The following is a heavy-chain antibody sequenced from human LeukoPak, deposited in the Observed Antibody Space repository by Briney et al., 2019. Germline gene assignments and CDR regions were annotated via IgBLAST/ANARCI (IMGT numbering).Heavy chain of an antibody. V-gene: IGHV4-39*01. CDR3: ARHKDDYDDYVWTY. CDR1: GVSISSSPYY. J-gene: IGHJ4*02. Sequence: SETLSLTCTVSGVSISSSPYYWGWVRKPPGKGLEWIGSVYSSGSSYYNPSLKSRVTIFVDTSKNQFSLKVTSVTAADTATYYCARHKDDYDDYVWTYWGQGTLVTVSS. CDR2: VYSSGSS. D-gene: IGHD4-17*01.